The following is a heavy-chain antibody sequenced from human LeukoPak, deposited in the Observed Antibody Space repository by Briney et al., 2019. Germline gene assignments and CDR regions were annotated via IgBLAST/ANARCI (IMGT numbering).Heavy chain of an antibody. Sequence: GGSLRLSCVASGFIFSSCAMYWVRQAPGKGLEWVAVISHDGTIEYYTDSVKGRFTISRDNSKNRLYLQMNSLRAEDTAVYYCARDDDYDFWSGYFPLYGMDVWGQGTTVTVSS. CDR3: ARDDDYDFWSGYFPLYGMDV. J-gene: IGHJ6*02. D-gene: IGHD3-3*01. CDR1: GFIFSSCA. CDR2: ISHDGTIE. V-gene: IGHV3-30*04.